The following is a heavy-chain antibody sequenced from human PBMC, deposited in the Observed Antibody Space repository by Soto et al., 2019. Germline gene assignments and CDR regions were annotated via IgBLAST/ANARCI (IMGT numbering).Heavy chain of an antibody. CDR2: ISAYNGNT. V-gene: IGHV1-18*01. D-gene: IGHD1-20*01. CDR1: GYTFTSYG. CDR3: ARDEGSGGGYNWNEPNWFDP. J-gene: IGHJ5*02. Sequence: QVQLVQSGAEVKKPGASVKVSCKASGYTFTSYGISWVRQAPGQGLEWMGWISAYNGNTNYAQKLQGRVTMTTDTSTSTAYMELRSLRSNDTAVYYCARDEGSGGGYNWNEPNWFDPWGQGTLVTVSS.